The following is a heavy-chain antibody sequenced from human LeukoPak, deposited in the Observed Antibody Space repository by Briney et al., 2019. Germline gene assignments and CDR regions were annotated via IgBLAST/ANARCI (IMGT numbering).Heavy chain of an antibody. V-gene: IGHV1-2*02. Sequence: GASVKVSCKASGYTFTGYYMHWVRQAPGQGLEWMGWINHNSGGTNYAQKFQGRVTMTRDTSISTAYMELSGLRSDDTAMYYCARYSGYDYVIDHWGQGTLVTVSS. J-gene: IGHJ4*02. CDR3: ARYSGYDYVIDH. CDR1: GYTFTGYY. CDR2: INHNSGGT. D-gene: IGHD5-12*01.